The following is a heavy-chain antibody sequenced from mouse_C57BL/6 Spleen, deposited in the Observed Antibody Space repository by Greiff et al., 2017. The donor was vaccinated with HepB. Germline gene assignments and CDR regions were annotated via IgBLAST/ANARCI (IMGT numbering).Heavy chain of an antibody. CDR2: INYDGSST. J-gene: IGHJ1*03. CDR3: ARGIHFDV. Sequence: EVKLMESEGGLVQPGSSMKLSCTASGFTFSDYYMAWVRQVPEKGLEWVANINYDGSSTYYLDSLKSRFIISRDNAKNILYLQMSSLKSEDTATYYCARGIHFDVWGTGTTVTVSS. CDR1: GFTFSDYY. V-gene: IGHV5-16*01.